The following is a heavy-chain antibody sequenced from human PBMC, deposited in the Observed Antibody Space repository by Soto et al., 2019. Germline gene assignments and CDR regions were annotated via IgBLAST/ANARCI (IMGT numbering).Heavy chain of an antibody. CDR2: INAGNGNT. D-gene: IGHD2-15*01. CDR1: GYTFTSYS. J-gene: IGHJ4*02. CDR3: ARVFYCSGGSCYLYFDY. Sequence: ASVNGSCKSAGYTFTSYSIHWVRQAPGQRLECMGWINAGNGNTKYSQKFQGRVTITRDTSASTAYMELSSLRSEDTAVYYCARVFYCSGGSCYLYFDYWGQGTLVTVSS. V-gene: IGHV1-3*01.